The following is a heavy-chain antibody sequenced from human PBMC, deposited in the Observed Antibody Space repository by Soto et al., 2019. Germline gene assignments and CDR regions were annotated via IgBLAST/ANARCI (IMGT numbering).Heavy chain of an antibody. D-gene: IGHD2-2*01. CDR3: VRSVPAATWQYSGMDV. Sequence: QVRLQESGPGLVEPSGTLSLTCAVSGDSVSSSSCWSWVRQAPGKGRGGIGEIYQSGTFNYNPSLASRVSVSVDKSRNQLSLNLKSVTAADTAVYYCVRSVPAATWQYSGMDVWGQGTTVTVSS. CDR2: IYQSGTF. V-gene: IGHV4-4*02. CDR1: GDSVSSSSC. J-gene: IGHJ6*02.